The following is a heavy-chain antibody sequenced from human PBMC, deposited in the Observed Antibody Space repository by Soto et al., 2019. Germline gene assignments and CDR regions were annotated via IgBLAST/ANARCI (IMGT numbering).Heavy chain of an antibody. D-gene: IGHD3-10*01. Sequence: SETLSLTCSVSGASINNFAYYWGWIRRPPGKGLEWIGAVYYNENTYYNPSLKSRVAISVDTAKNQFSLNLRSVTAADTAIYFCARRERYYGSPGWFDPWGQGTLVTVSS. J-gene: IGHJ5*01. CDR2: VYYNENT. V-gene: IGHV4-39*01. CDR1: GASINNFAYY. CDR3: ARRERYYGSPGWFDP.